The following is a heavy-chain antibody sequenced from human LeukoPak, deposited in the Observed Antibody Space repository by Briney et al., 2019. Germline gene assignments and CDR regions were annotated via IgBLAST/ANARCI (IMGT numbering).Heavy chain of an antibody. J-gene: IGHJ5*02. CDR3: ARGERWTWFDP. CDR1: GGSFSGYY. Sequence: SETLSLTCAVYGGSFSGYYWSWIRQPPGKGLEWIGEINHSGSTNYNPSLKSRVTISVDKSKNQFSLKLSSVTAADTAVYYCARGERWTWFDPWGQGTLVTVSS. CDR2: INHSGST. V-gene: IGHV4-34*01. D-gene: IGHD4-23*01.